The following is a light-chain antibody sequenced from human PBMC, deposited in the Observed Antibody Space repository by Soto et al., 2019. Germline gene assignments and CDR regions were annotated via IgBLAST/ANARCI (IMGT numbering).Light chain of an antibody. CDR2: GAS. Sequence: EIVMTQSPATLSVSPGERATLSCRASQSINSNLDWYQQKPGQAPRLLIYGASTRATGIPARFSGSGSGTEFALTISSLQSEDCAVYYCQQYSNWPPRYTFGQGTKLEIK. CDR3: QQYSNWPPRYT. CDR1: QSINSN. V-gene: IGKV3-15*01. J-gene: IGKJ2*01.